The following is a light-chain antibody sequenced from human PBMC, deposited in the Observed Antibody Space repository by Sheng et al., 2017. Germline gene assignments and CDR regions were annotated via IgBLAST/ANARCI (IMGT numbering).Light chain of an antibody. Sequence: DIQMTQSPSTLSASVGDRVTITCRASQSISYWLAWYQQKPGKAPKLLIYKASSLQSGVPSRFSGSGSGTEFILTISSLQPDDFATYYCQQYNSYSVTFGPGTKVDL. V-gene: IGKV1-5*03. CDR1: QSISYW. CDR2: KAS. CDR3: QQYNSYSVT. J-gene: IGKJ3*01.